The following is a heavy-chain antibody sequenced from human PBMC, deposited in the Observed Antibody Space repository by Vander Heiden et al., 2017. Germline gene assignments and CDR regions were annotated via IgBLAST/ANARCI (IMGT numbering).Heavy chain of an antibody. J-gene: IGHJ6*02. Sequence: EVQLLASGVGLVQPGVSLRLSLAASGFLFSSAAITWVRQAPGKGLEWVSAISGSGGSRYYADSVKGRFTISRDNSKNTLYLQMNSLRAEDTAVYYCAKDPNSVDCSSTSCSYYYGMDVWGQGTTVTVSS. CDR2: ISGSGGSR. CDR3: AKDPNSVDCSSTSCSYYYGMDV. V-gene: IGHV3-23*01. CDR1: GFLFSSAA. D-gene: IGHD2-2*01.